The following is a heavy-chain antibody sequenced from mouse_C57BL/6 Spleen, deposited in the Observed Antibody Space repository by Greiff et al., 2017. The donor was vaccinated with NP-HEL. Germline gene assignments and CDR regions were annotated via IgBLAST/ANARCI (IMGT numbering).Heavy chain of an antibody. Sequence: EVKLVESGEGLVKPGGSLKLSCAASGFTFSSYAMSWVRQTPEKRLEWVAYISSGGDYIYYADTVKGRFTISRDNARNTLYLQMSSLKSEDTAMYYCTRAVGSSGYRDFDYGGQGTTLTVSS. CDR1: GFTFSSYA. J-gene: IGHJ2*01. D-gene: IGHD3-2*02. CDR2: ISSGGDYI. V-gene: IGHV5-9-1*02. CDR3: TRAVGSSGYRDFDY.